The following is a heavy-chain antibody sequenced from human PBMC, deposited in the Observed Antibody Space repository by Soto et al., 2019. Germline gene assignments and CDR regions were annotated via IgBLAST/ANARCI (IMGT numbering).Heavy chain of an antibody. Sequence: GASVKVSCKASGGTFSSYTISWVRQAPGQGLEWMGRIIPILGIANYAQKFQGRVTITADKSTSTAYMELSSLRSEDTAVYYFARAGDYGSGSARYYYYGMDVWGQGTTVTVSS. CDR3: ARAGDYGSGSARYYYYGMDV. D-gene: IGHD3-10*01. CDR1: GGTFSSYT. V-gene: IGHV1-69*02. CDR2: IIPILGIA. J-gene: IGHJ6*02.